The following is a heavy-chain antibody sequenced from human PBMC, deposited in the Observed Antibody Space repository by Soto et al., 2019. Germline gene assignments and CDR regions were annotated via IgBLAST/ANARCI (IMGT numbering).Heavy chain of an antibody. CDR2: ISYDGTKK. J-gene: IGHJ4*02. V-gene: IGHV3-33*05. CDR1: GFTFSHCG. Sequence: PGGSLRLSCATSGFTFSHCGFHWTRQAPGKGLEWVAFISYDGTKKYYPDSVRGRFTISRDNSKDTLYLDINSLRVEDAAMYFCARDEGAPRTSYFDHWGQGALVTVSS. CDR3: ARDEGAPRTSYFDH.